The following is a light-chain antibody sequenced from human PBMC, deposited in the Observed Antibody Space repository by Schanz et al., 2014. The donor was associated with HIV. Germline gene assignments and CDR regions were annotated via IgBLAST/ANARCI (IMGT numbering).Light chain of an antibody. V-gene: IGLV2-8*01. CDR1: SSDVGGYNY. CDR2: EVI. CDR3: SSFAGSNIPWV. J-gene: IGLJ3*02. Sequence: QSALTQPRSVSGSPGQSVTISCTGTSSDVGGYNYVSWYQQHPGKAPKLMIYEVIKRPSGVPDRFSGSKSGSTASLTVSGLQPEDEADYYCSSFAGSNIPWVFGGGSKLTVL.